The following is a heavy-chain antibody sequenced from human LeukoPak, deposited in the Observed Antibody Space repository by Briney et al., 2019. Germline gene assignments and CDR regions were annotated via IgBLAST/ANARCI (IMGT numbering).Heavy chain of an antibody. CDR3: ARGRRLRGVTSRPIYYYYYMDV. CDR2: VNPYNDKT. V-gene: IGHV1-8*03. D-gene: IGHD3-10*01. J-gene: IGHJ6*03. CDR1: GCTFNTFD. Sequence: ASVKVSCKASGCTFNTFDMNWVRQATGQGPEWMGWVNPYNDKTVYAPKFQGRVSISSNNSINTAYMEFSGLKSDDTAVYYCARGRRLRGVTSRPIYYYYYMDVWGGGTTVTVSS.